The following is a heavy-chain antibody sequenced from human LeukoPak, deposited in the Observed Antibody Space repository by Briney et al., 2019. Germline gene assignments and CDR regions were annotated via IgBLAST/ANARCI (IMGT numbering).Heavy chain of an antibody. J-gene: IGHJ5*02. CDR1: GGSSSSSSYY. Sequence: SETLSLTCTVSGGSSSSSSYYWGWLRQPPGKGLEWSGSFYYSGSTYYDASLKSRVTISVDTSKNQFSLKLSSVTAADTAVYYCARRSSSSGRGGRWFDPWGQGTLVTVSS. V-gene: IGHV4-39*01. CDR3: ARRSSSSGRGGRWFDP. CDR2: FYYSGST. D-gene: IGHD6-6*01.